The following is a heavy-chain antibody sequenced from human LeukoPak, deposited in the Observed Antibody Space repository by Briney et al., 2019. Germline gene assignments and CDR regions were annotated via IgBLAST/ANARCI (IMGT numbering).Heavy chain of an antibody. J-gene: IGHJ4*02. CDR1: GYTFTGYY. CDR3: ARVEGYGDYRGLGY. V-gene: IGHV1-2*02. D-gene: IGHD4-17*01. CDR2: INPNSGGT. Sequence: GASVKVSCKASGYTFTGYYMHWVRQAPGQGLEWMGWINPNSGGTIYAQKFQGRVTMTRDTSISTAYMELSRLRSDDTAVYYCARVEGYGDYRGLGYWGQGTLVTVSS.